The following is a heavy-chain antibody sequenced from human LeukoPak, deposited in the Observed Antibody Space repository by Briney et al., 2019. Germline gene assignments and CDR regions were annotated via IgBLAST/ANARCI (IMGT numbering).Heavy chain of an antibody. V-gene: IGHV3-74*01. CDR2: TNSDGSST. Sequence: PGGSLRLSCAASGFTFSNYWMHWVRQAPGKGLVWVSRTNSDGSSTSYADSVKGRFTISRDNAKNTLYLQMNSLRAEDTAVYYCARVSPLHRGFDYWGQGTLVTVSS. J-gene: IGHJ4*02. CDR3: ARVSPLHRGFDY. CDR1: GFTFSNYW.